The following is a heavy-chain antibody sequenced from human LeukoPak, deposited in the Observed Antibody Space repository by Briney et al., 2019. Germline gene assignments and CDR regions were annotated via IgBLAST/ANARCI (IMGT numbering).Heavy chain of an antibody. D-gene: IGHD3-3*01. CDR2: IYSSGST. Sequence: PSKTLSLTCTVSGDSISNYDWSWIRQPAGKGLEWIGRIYSSGSTKYNPSLKSRVTMSVDTSKNQFSLKLSSVTAADTAVYYCARDSRHYYGLFDPWGQGTLVTVSS. CDR1: GDSISNYD. CDR3: ARDSRHYYGLFDP. J-gene: IGHJ5*02. V-gene: IGHV4-4*07.